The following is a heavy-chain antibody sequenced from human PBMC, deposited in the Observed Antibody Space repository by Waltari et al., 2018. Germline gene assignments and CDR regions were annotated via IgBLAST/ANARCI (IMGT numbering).Heavy chain of an antibody. V-gene: IGHV3-74*01. J-gene: IGHJ4*02. CDR3: ARKGGRGYAYGPFYFDY. Sequence: EVQLVEAGGDLVPPGGSLRLSCEASGFPFRDSLMHWVRQSPGKGPVWVSRINGDGYGITYSDSVKGRFTISRDNTKNTLYLQMNSLRVEDTAVYYCARKGGRGYAYGPFYFDYWGQGALVIVSS. CDR1: GFPFRDSL. D-gene: IGHD5-12*01. CDR2: INGDGYGI.